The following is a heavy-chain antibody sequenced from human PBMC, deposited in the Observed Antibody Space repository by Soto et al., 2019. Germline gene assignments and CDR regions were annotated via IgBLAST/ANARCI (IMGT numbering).Heavy chain of an antibody. Sequence: SETLSLTCAVSSGSISSSNWWSWVRQPPGKGLEWIGEIYHSGSTNYNPSLKSRVTISVDKSKNQFSLKLSSVTAADTAVYYCARRAVEVVAATRRPYYFDYWGQGTLVTVSS. CDR3: ARRAVEVVAATRRPYYFDY. V-gene: IGHV4-4*02. CDR1: SGSISSSNW. CDR2: IYHSGST. D-gene: IGHD2-15*01. J-gene: IGHJ4*02.